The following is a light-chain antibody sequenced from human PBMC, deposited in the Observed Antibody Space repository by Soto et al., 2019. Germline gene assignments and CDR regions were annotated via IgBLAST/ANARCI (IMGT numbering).Light chain of an antibody. Sequence: EIVLAQSPATLSLSPGERATLSCRASQSVSNNYLALYQQKPLQAPRLLIYGASNRATGIPDRFSGSGSGTDFTLTISRLEPEDFAVYYCQQYGSSGTFGQGTKVDIK. CDR1: QSVSNNY. CDR3: QQYGSSGT. J-gene: IGKJ1*01. CDR2: GAS. V-gene: IGKV3-20*01.